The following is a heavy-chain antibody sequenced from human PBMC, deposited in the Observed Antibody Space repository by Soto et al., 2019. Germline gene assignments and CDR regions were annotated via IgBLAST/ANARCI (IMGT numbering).Heavy chain of an antibody. D-gene: IGHD1-26*01. CDR2: IWYDGSNK. V-gene: IGHV3-33*01. CDR3: ARDDVGATSFDY. CDR1: GFTFSSYG. Sequence: VQLVESGGGVVQPGRSLRLSCAASGFTFSSYGMHWVRQAPGKGLEWVAVIWYDGSNKYYADSVKGRFTISRDNSKNTLYLQMNSLRAEDTAVYYCARDDVGATSFDYWGQGTLVTVSS. J-gene: IGHJ4*02.